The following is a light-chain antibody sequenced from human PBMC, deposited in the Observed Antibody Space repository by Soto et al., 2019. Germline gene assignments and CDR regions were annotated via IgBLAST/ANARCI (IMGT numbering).Light chain of an antibody. Sequence: AIRTTQSPSSLSASTGDTVTITCRASQDIGSVLAWYQQKPGTAPKVLISGASNLHGGVPSRFSGSGSRTDFTLTITHLQSEDFATYYCQHYLNYPITFGQGTRLEIK. J-gene: IGKJ5*01. CDR1: QDIGSV. CDR3: QHYLNYPIT. V-gene: IGKV1-8*01. CDR2: GAS.